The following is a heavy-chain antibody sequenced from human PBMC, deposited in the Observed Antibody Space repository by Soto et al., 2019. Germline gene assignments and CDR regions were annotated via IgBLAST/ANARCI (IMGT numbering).Heavy chain of an antibody. CDR1: GFTFSSYW. J-gene: IGHJ6*04. CDR3: VREIASRL. D-gene: IGHD3-22*01. Sequence: EVQLVESGGGLVQPGGSLRLSCAASGFTFSSYWMTWARQAPGKGLEWVDNIKPDGSEESYVDSVKGRFIVSRDNAENSLYLQMNSLRADDTAIYYCVREIASRLWGKGTAVTVSS. V-gene: IGHV3-7*01. CDR2: IKPDGSEE.